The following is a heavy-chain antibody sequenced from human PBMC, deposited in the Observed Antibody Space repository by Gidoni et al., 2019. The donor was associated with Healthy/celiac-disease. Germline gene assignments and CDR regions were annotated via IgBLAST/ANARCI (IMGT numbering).Heavy chain of an antibody. V-gene: IGHV3-21*01. J-gene: IGHJ6*02. CDR2: ISSSSSYI. D-gene: IGHD2-21*01. Sequence: QAPGKGLEWVSSISSSSSYIYYADSVKGRFTISRDNAKNSLYLQMNSLRAEDTAVYYCARFLDDKKEIFFGGDSSPFYGMDVWGQGTTVTVSS. CDR3: ARFLDDKKEIFFGGDSSPFYGMDV.